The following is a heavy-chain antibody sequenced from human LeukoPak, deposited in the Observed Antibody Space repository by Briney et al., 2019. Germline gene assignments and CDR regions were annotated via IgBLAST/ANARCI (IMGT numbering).Heavy chain of an antibody. CDR2: ISGSGGST. J-gene: IGHJ3*02. Sequence: GGSLRLSCAASGFTFSSYAMSWVRQAPWKGLEWVSAISGSGGSTYYADSVKGRFTISRDNSKNTLYLQMNSLRAEDTAVYYCAKDDDFWSGYGAFDIWGQGTMVTVSS. D-gene: IGHD3-3*01. CDR1: GFTFSSYA. V-gene: IGHV3-23*01. CDR3: AKDDDFWSGYGAFDI.